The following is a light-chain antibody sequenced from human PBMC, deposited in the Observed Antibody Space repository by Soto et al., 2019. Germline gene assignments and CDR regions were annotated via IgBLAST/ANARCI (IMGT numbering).Light chain of an antibody. CDR3: QQRDWPAP. J-gene: IGKJ2*01. Sequence: IVLTQSPATVSLSPGETATLSCKASQSIRTYLAWYQHKPGQAPRLLISDASNRASGVPDRFSGSGYGTEFSLTIRSLEPGDVGVYYCQQRDWPAPCGQGPNVAIK. CDR2: DAS. V-gene: IGKV3-11*01. CDR1: QSIRTY.